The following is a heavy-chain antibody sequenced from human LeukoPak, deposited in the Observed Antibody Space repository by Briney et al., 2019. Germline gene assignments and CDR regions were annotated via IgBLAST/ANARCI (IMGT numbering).Heavy chain of an antibody. V-gene: IGHV3-21*01. Sequence: GGSLRLSCAASGFTFSSYSMNWVRQAPGKGLEWVSSISSSSSYIYYADSVKGRFTISRDNAKNSLYLQMNSLRAEDTAVYYCARAPIQWLVWGGVARDWFDPWGQGTLVTVSS. CDR1: GFTFSSYS. CDR3: ARAPIQWLVWGGVARDWFDP. CDR2: ISSSSSYI. J-gene: IGHJ5*02. D-gene: IGHD6-19*01.